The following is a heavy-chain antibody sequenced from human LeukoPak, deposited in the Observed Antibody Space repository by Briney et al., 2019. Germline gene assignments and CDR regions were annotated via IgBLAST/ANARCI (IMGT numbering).Heavy chain of an antibody. Sequence: PGGSLRLSCEASGFTFRSYAMHWVRQAPGKGLEWVSGISGSGGSTYYADSVKGRFTISRDNSKNTLYLQMNSLRAEDTAVYYCAKVSSGVAVAGTFDYWGQGTLVTVSS. J-gene: IGHJ4*02. CDR3: AKVSSGVAVAGTFDY. D-gene: IGHD6-19*01. V-gene: IGHV3-23*01. CDR1: GFTFRSYA. CDR2: ISGSGGST.